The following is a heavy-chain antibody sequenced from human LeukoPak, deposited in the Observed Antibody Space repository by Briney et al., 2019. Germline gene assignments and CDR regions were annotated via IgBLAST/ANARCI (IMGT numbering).Heavy chain of an antibody. CDR1: GFTFNSYS. Sequence: GGSLRLSCAASGFTFNSYSMNWVRQAPGKGLEWVSYISSASGTKEYADSVKGRFTTSRDNAKNSLFLQMDSLRAQDTAIYYCARVEYTNSPGHGGLGTLVTVSS. D-gene: IGHD6-6*01. CDR3: ARVEYTNSPGH. J-gene: IGHJ4*02. V-gene: IGHV3-48*01. CDR2: ISSASGTK.